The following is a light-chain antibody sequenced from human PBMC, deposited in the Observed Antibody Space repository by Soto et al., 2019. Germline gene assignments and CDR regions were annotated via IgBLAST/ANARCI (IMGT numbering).Light chain of an antibody. J-gene: IGKJ5*01. CDR2: SAS. Sequence: IPMTQATSSLSASVGDRVTITCRASQDINKYLAWYQQRPGTVPKLLIYSASTLKSGVPSWFSGSRSGTDFTLTISSRQPEDVATYYCQNYSGVPVTFGQGTRLEIK. CDR1: QDINKY. CDR3: QNYSGVPVT. V-gene: IGKV1-27*01.